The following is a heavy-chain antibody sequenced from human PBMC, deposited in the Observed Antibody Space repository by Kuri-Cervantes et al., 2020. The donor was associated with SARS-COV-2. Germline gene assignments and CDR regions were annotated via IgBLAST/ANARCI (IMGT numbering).Heavy chain of an antibody. J-gene: IGHJ5*02. CDR1: GYTFTVYG. D-gene: IGHD6-19*01. CDR2: ISAYNGNT. Sequence: ASVKVSCKASGYTFTVYGVTWVRQAPGQGLEWMGWISAYNGNTNYAQKLQGRVTMTTDTSTSTAYMELRSLRSDDTAVYYCARDAGQWLGDNWFDPWGQGTLVTVSS. V-gene: IGHV1-18*01. CDR3: ARDAGQWLGDNWFDP.